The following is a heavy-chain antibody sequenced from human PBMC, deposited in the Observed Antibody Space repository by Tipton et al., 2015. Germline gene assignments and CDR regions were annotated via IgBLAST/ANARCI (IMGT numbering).Heavy chain of an antibody. CDR3: ARHVSFYYDTHGSDALDI. J-gene: IGHJ3*02. D-gene: IGHD3-22*01. CDR1: GYSFTNSW. V-gene: IGHV5-51*01. CDR2: IYVGDSDT. Sequence: QLVQSGAEVKKPEESLKISCKGSGYSFTNSWIAWVRQMPGKGLEWMGIIYVGDSDTRYNPSFQGQVTISADKSISTAYLHWSSLKASDTAMYYCARHVSFYYDTHGSDALDIWAQGTMVTVSS.